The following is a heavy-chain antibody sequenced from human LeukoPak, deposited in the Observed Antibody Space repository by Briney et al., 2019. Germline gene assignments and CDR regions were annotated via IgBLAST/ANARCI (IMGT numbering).Heavy chain of an antibody. J-gene: IGHJ5*02. D-gene: IGHD3-22*01. CDR1: GGSISSYY. Sequence: SETLSLTCTVSGGSISSYYWSWIRQPPGKGLEWIGYVSYSGSTNYNPSLKSRLTISVNTSKNQFSLKLGSVTAADTAVYYCARDRSGYNWFDPWGQGTLVTVSS. CDR2: VSYSGST. V-gene: IGHV4-59*12. CDR3: ARDRSGYNWFDP.